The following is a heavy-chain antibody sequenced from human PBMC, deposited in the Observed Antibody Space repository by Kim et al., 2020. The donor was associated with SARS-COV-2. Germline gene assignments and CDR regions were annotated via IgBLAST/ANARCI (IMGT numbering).Heavy chain of an antibody. D-gene: IGHD5-12*01. CDR3: AREYSGYGDY. Sequence: GGSLRLSCAASGFTFSSYAMHWVRQAPGKGLEWVAVISYDGSNKYYADSVKGRFTISRDNSKNTLYLQMNSLRAEDTAVYYCAREYSGYGDYWGQGTLVTVSS. J-gene: IGHJ4*02. V-gene: IGHV3-30-3*01. CDR2: ISYDGSNK. CDR1: GFTFSSYA.